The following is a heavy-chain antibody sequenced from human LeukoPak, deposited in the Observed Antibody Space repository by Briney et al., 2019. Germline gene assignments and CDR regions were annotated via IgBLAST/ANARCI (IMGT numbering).Heavy chain of an antibody. Sequence: GASVKVSCKASGYTFSGHYMHWVQQAPGQGLEWMGWINPNSGGTNYAQKFQGRVTMTRDTSISTAYMDLSRLTSDDTAVYHCARGEGRGILTGYIKWGQGTLVTVSS. CDR3: ARGEGRGILTGYIK. CDR2: INPNSGGT. J-gene: IGHJ1*01. V-gene: IGHV1-2*02. D-gene: IGHD3-9*01. CDR1: GYTFSGHY.